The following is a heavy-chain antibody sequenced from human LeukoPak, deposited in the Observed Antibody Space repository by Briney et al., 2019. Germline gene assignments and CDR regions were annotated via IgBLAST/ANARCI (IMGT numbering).Heavy chain of an antibody. D-gene: IGHD5-24*01. V-gene: IGHV5-51*01. CDR1: GYSFTGYW. CDR2: IYPGDSDT. J-gene: IGHJ4*02. CDR3: ARQDGRALYYFDY. Sequence: GESLKISCKGSGYSFTGYWIGWVRQMPGKGLEWMGIIYPGDSDTRYSPSFQGQVTISADKSISTAYLQWSGLKASDTAMYYCARQDGRALYYFDYWGQGALVTVSS.